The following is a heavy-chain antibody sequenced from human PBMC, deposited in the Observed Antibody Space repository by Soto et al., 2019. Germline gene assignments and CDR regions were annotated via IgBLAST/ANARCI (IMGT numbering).Heavy chain of an antibody. J-gene: IGHJ6*02. CDR2: IYYTGST. Sequence: SETLSLTCTVSGGSIISGGHYWTWVRQHPGKGLEWMGYIYYTGSTSYNPSLESRLTMSVDTSKNQFSLRLDSVTAADTAVYSCARVRVDVLPGVSRFLYIMDVWGQGTTVTVSS. CDR3: ARVRVDVLPGVSRFLYIMDV. D-gene: IGHD2-2*02. CDR1: GGSIISGGHY. V-gene: IGHV4-31*03.